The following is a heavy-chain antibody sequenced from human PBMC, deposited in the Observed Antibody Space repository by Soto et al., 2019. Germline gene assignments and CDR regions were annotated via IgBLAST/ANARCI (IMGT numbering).Heavy chain of an antibody. CDR3: ARTRVGSQDFWSGYYDY. V-gene: IGHV3-30*04. Sequence: GGSLRLSCAASGFTFSSYAMHWDRQAPGKGLEWVAVISYDGSNKYYADSVKGRFTISRDNSKNTLYLQMNSLRAEDTAVYYCARTRVGSQDFWSGYYDYWGQGTLVTVSS. D-gene: IGHD3-3*01. CDR1: GFTFSSYA. CDR2: ISYDGSNK. J-gene: IGHJ4*02.